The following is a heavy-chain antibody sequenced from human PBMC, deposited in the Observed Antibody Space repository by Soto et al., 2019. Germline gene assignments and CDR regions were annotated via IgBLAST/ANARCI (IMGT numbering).Heavy chain of an antibody. J-gene: IGHJ4*02. D-gene: IGHD4-17*01. V-gene: IGHV3-23*01. CDR3: AKDDRNYGDSDYFDY. CDR1: GFTFSSYA. CDR2: ISGSGGST. Sequence: GGSLRLSCAASGFTFSSYAMSWVRQAPGKGLEWVSAISGSGGSTYYADSVKGRFTISRDNSKNTLYLQMNSLRAEDTAVYYCAKDDRNYGDSDYFDYRGQGTLVTVSS.